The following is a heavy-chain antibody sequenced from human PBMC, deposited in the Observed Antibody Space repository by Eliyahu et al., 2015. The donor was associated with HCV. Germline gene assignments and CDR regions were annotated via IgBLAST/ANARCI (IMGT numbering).Heavy chain of an antibody. D-gene: IGHD3-9*01. CDR3: SRVSSYYNILTGYLNYRYYYMDV. CDR2: IRSKTDGGST. Sequence: EVQLVESGGGLVRPGRSLRLSCAGXGFSFGXWXLSXFRQAPGKGLGWVGLIRSKTDGGSTEFAASVRGGFSISRDDSKNIAYLQMXGLRTEDTAVYYCSRVSSYYNILTGYLNYRYYYMDVWGKGTTVTVSS. V-gene: IGHV3-49*05. CDR1: GFSFGXWX. J-gene: IGHJ6*03.